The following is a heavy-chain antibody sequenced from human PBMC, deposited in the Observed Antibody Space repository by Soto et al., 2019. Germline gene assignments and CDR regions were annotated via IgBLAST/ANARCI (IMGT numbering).Heavy chain of an antibody. CDR3: SRATYYYDSSGYSDRVLDY. J-gene: IGHJ4*02. CDR2: IYYSGNT. CDR1: GGSISSGGYY. Sequence: SETLSLTCTVSGGSISSGGYYWSWIRQHPGKGLEWIGYIYYSGNTYYNPSLKSRVTISVDTSKNQFSLKLSSVTAADTAVYYCSRATYYYDSSGYSDRVLDYWGQGTLVTV. V-gene: IGHV4-31*03. D-gene: IGHD3-22*01.